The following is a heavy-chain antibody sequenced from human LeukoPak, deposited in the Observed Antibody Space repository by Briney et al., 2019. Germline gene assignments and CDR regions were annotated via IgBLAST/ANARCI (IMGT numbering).Heavy chain of an antibody. J-gene: IGHJ5*02. CDR3: ARGYDFWSGLVGGWFDP. D-gene: IGHD3-3*01. CDR2: IYSSGST. CDR1: GGSISSGGYS. Sequence: SETLSLTCAVSGGSISSGGYSWSWIRQPPGKGLECIGYIYSSGSTYYNPSLKSRVTISVDTSNNQFSLKLSSVTAADTAVYYCARGYDFWSGLVGGWFDPWGQGTLVTVSS. V-gene: IGHV4-30-4*07.